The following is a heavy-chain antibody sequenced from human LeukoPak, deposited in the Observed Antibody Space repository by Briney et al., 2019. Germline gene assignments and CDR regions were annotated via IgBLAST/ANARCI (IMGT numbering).Heavy chain of an antibody. D-gene: IGHD3-22*01. CDR1: GGSISSGDYY. CDR3: ARGLPRTPFRYYYDSSGYLGGRYFDY. J-gene: IGHJ4*02. Sequence: SETLSLTCTVSGGSISSGDYYWSWIRQPPGKGLEWIGYIYYSGSTYYNPSLKSRVTISVDTSKNQFSLKLSSVTAADTAVYYCARGLPRTPFRYYYDSSGYLGGRYFDYWGQGTLVTVSS. V-gene: IGHV4-30-4*01. CDR2: IYYSGST.